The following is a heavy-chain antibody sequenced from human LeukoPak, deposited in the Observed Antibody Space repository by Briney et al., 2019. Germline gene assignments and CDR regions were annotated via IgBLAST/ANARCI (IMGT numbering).Heavy chain of an antibody. Sequence: GGSLRLSCAASGFTFSRYELNWVRQAPGKGLEWVSYISSSGSIIYYADSVKGRFTISRDNAKNSLYLQMSSLRDEDTAVYYCARDFIDRSADYWGQGTLVTVAS. D-gene: IGHD3-22*01. CDR1: GFTFSRYE. CDR2: ISSSGSII. J-gene: IGHJ4*02. CDR3: ARDFIDRSADY. V-gene: IGHV3-48*03.